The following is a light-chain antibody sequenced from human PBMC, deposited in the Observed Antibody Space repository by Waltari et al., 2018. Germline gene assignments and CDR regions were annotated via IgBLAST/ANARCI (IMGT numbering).Light chain of an antibody. V-gene: IGLV2-14*03. CDR3: SSYTGSITLV. Sequence: QSALPQPASVSGSPGQSITISCTGTGRDVGGYNYVSWYQQHPGKAPKLMIYDVINRPSGVSHRFSGSKSGNTASLTISGLQADDEADYYCSSYTGSITLVFGSGTKVTVL. CDR2: DVI. CDR1: GRDVGGYNY. J-gene: IGLJ1*01.